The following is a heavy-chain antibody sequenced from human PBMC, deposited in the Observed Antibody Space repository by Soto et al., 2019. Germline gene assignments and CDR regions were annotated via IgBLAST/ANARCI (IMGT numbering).Heavy chain of an antibody. D-gene: IGHD3-10*01. J-gene: IGHJ4*02. CDR3: ARRNYGSGSYFDY. Sequence: PXESLSLRCTVSGRSISSSLYDWGWIRQPPGKVLEWIGSIYYSGSTYYNPSLKSRVTISVDTSKNQFSLKLSSVTAADTAVYYCARRNYGSGSYFDYWGQGTLVTVSA. V-gene: IGHV4-39*01. CDR1: GRSISSSLYD. CDR2: IYYSGST.